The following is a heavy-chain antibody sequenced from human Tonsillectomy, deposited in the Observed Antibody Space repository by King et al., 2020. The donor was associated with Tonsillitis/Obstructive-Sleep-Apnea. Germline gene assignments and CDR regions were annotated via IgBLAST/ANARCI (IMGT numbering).Heavy chain of an antibody. V-gene: IGHV5-51*01. D-gene: IGHD1-7*01. J-gene: IGHJ4*02. CDR2: IYPSDSDT. CDR1: GYRFTSHW. Sequence: QLVQSGAEVKKPGESLKISCKGSGYRFTSHWIGWVRQMPGKGLEWMGSIYPSDSDTRYSPSFQGQVTISADKSISTAYLQWSSLKASDTAIYYCARSAPGTGNTPFEYWGQGTLVTVSS. CDR3: ARSAPGTGNTPFEY.